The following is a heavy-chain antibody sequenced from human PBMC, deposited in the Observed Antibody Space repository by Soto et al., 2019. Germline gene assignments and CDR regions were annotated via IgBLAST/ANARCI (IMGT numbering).Heavy chain of an antibody. J-gene: IGHJ5*01. CDR3: ARERNWFDS. CDR2: MNPNSGNT. V-gene: IGHV1-8*01. Sequence: QVQLVQSGAEVKKPGASVKVSCRASGYTFTSYDINWVRQATGQGLEWMGWMNPNSGNTVYAQRFQGRGTMTRNTSISTAYMALSSLRSEDTAVYYCARERNWFDSWGQGTLVTVSS. CDR1: GYTFTSYD.